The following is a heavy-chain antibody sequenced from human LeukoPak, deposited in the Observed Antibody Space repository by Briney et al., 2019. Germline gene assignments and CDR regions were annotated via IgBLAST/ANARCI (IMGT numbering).Heavy chain of an antibody. J-gene: IGHJ4*02. CDR3: ARLDDYYGSGSYYNLVY. CDR1: GYNFARRW. V-gene: IGHV5-51*01. CDR2: IFPDDSDT. Sequence: GESLKISCKVSGYNFARRWIGWVRQMPGKGLEWMGLIFPDDSDTRYSPSFQGQVTISADKSISTAYLQWSSLKASDTAMYYCARLDDYYGSGSYYNLVYWGQGTLVTVSS. D-gene: IGHD3-10*01.